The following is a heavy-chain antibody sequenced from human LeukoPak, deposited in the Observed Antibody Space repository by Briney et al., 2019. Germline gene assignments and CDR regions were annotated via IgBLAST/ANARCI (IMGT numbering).Heavy chain of an antibody. J-gene: IGHJ5*02. CDR3: ARDYDVLTAYPPTQLFDP. Sequence: SETLSLTCSVSGGSISSSNYYWSWIRQPAGKGLEWIGRIYTSESTNYNPSLKSRVTISVDTSRNQFSLKLNSVTAADTAVYYCARDYDVLTAYPPTQLFDPWGQGTLVTVSS. CDR2: IYTSEST. D-gene: IGHD3-9*01. V-gene: IGHV4-61*02. CDR1: GGSISSSNYY.